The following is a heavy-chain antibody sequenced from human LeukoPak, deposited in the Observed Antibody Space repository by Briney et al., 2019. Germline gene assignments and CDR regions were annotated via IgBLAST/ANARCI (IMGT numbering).Heavy chain of an antibody. CDR1: GYTFTSYD. V-gene: IGHV1-2*02. J-gene: IGHJ4*02. CDR2: INPNSGGT. D-gene: IGHD4-17*01. CDR3: ARVGPVTTNDY. Sequence: ASVKVSCKASGYTFTSYDINWVRQATGQGLEWMGWINPNSGGTNYAQKFQGRVTMTRDTSISTAYMELSRLRSDDTAVYYCARVGPVTTNDYWGQGTLVTVSS.